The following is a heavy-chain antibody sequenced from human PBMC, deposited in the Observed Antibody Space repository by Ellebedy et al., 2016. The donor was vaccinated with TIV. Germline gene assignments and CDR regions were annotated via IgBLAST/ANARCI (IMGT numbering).Heavy chain of an antibody. CDR1: GYTLTELS. CDR3: ATDIAGAVAAYYYHGMDV. D-gene: IGHD6-19*01. J-gene: IGHJ6*02. CDR2: FAPEDGET. Sequence: AASVKVSCKVFGYTLTELSMHWVRQAPGKGLEWMGGFAPEDGETIYAQKFQGRVTMTEDTSTDTAYMELSSLRSEDTAVYYCATDIAGAVAAYYYHGMDVWGQGTTVTVSS. V-gene: IGHV1-24*01.